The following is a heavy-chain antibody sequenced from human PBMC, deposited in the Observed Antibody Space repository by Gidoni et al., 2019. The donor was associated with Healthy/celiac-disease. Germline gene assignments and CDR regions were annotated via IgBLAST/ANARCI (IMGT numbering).Heavy chain of an antibody. CDR1: GFTFRSYA. CDR2: ISYDGSNK. D-gene: IGHD4-17*01. V-gene: IGHV3-30-3*01. CDR3: ARTRGDLLRWPQSFDY. J-gene: IGHJ4*02. Sequence: QVQLVESGGGVVQPGRSLRLSCAASGFTFRSYAMHWVRQAPGKGLEWVAVISYDGSNKYYADSVKGRFTISRDNSKNTLYLQMNSLRAEDTAVYYCARTRGDLLRWPQSFDYWGQGTLVTVAS.